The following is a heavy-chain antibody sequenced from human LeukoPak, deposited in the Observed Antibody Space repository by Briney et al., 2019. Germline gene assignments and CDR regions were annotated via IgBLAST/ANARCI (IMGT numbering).Heavy chain of an antibody. Sequence: PGGSLRLSCAASGFTFSVYGMHWVRQAPGKGLEWVAVIWYDGSNKYHGDSVKGRFTISRDNSKNTLYLEMNSLRVEDTALYYCARDQATSSEMDYWGQGTLVTVSS. CDR2: IWYDGSNK. CDR1: GFTFSVYG. V-gene: IGHV3-33*01. J-gene: IGHJ4*02. CDR3: ARDQATSSEMDY. D-gene: IGHD6-19*01.